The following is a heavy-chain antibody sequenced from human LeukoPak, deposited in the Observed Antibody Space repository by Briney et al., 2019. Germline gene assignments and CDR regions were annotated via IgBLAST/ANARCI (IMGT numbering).Heavy chain of an antibody. Sequence: SETLSLTCAVYGGSFSGYYWSWIRQPPGKGLEWIGEINHSGATNYNPSLKSRVTISLDTSKNQFSLNLTSATAADTAVYYCARGGCNGGTCYSLYYYYMDVWDKGTTVTVSS. CDR1: GGSFSGYY. J-gene: IGHJ6*03. V-gene: IGHV4-34*01. CDR2: INHSGAT. CDR3: ARGGCNGGTCYSLYYYYMDV. D-gene: IGHD2-15*01.